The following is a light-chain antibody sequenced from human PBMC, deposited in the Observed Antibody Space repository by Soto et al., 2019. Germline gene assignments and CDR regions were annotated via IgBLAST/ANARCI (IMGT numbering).Light chain of an antibody. CDR1: QDISNF. CDR3: QHYDNLPYT. J-gene: IGKJ2*01. CDR2: DAS. V-gene: IGKV1-33*01. Sequence: DIQMTQSPSSLSASVGDRVTITCQASQDISNFLNWYQQKPGKAPKLLIFDASSLATGVPSRFSGSGSGTDFTFTISSLQPEDVASYYCQHYDNLPYTFGQGTKLEIK.